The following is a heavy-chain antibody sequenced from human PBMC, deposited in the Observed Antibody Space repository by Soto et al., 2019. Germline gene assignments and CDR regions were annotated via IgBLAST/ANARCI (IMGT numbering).Heavy chain of an antibody. Sequence: ASVKVSFKASGYTFTSYGISWVRQAPGQGLEWMGWISAYNGNTNYAQKLQGRVTMTTDTSTSTAYMELRSLRSDDTAVYYCARATDILTGYYNDYGMDVWGQGTTVTVSS. V-gene: IGHV1-18*01. D-gene: IGHD3-9*01. CDR1: GYTFTSYG. J-gene: IGHJ6*02. CDR3: ARATDILTGYYNDYGMDV. CDR2: ISAYNGNT.